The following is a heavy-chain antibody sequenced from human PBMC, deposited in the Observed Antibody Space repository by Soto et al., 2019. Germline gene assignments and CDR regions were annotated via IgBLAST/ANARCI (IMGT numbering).Heavy chain of an antibody. Sequence: GGSLRLSCAASGFTFSSYWMSWVRQAPGKGLEWVANIKQDGSEKYYVDSVKGRFTISRDNAKNSLYLQMNSLRAEDTAVYYCARDQSRQWLVPLDAFDIWGQGTMVTVSS. V-gene: IGHV3-7*01. CDR3: ARDQSRQWLVPLDAFDI. J-gene: IGHJ3*02. CDR2: IKQDGSEK. CDR1: GFTFSSYW. D-gene: IGHD6-19*01.